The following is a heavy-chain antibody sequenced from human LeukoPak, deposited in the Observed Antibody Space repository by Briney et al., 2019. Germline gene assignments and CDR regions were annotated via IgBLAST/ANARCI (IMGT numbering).Heavy chain of an antibody. CDR3: ARDSTDSYGLRY. D-gene: IGHD5-18*01. CDR2: IYYSGST. J-gene: IGHJ4*02. Sequence: SETLSLTCTVSGGSISSYYWSWIRQPPGKGLEWIGYIYYSGSTNYNPSLKSRVTISVDTSKNQFSLKLNSVTAADTAVYYCARDSTDSYGLRYWGQGTLVTVSS. CDR1: GGSISSYY. V-gene: IGHV4-59*01.